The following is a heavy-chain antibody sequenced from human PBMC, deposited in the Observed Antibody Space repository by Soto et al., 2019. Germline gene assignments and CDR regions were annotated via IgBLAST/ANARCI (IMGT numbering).Heavy chain of an antibody. CDR2: INAGNANT. D-gene: IGHD3-3*01. J-gene: IGHJ4*02. CDR3: ARTSGYYFYDY. CDR1: GYTFTSYA. V-gene: IGHV1-3*01. Sequence: ASVKVSCKASGYTFTSYAMHWVRQAPGRRLEWMGWINAGNANTKYSQKFQGRVTITRDTSASTAYMELSSLRSEDTAVYYCARTSGYYFYDYWGQGTLVTVSS.